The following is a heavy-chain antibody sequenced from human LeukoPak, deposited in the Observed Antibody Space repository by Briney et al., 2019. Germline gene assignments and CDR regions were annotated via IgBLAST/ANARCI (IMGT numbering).Heavy chain of an antibody. Sequence: PSETLSLTCTVSGDSISGETYYWGWIRQPPGKELEYIGSIHYSGSAYYNPSLKSRVTISVDTSQNHFSLTLISMTATDTAVYYSTKAAPGTPGDYWGQGALVTVSS. CDR1: GDSISGETYY. V-gene: IGHV4-39*02. CDR2: IHYSGSA. J-gene: IGHJ4*02. D-gene: IGHD6-13*01. CDR3: TKAAPGTPGDY.